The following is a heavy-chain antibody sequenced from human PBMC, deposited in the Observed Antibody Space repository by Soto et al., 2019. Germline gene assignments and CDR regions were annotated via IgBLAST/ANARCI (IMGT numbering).Heavy chain of an antibody. CDR3: ARDRGVGVPIFPDY. J-gene: IGHJ4*02. D-gene: IGHD1-26*01. V-gene: IGHV1-3*01. CDR2: INAGNGNT. CDR1: GDTFTSYA. Sequence: ASVKVCCKSSGDTFTSYAMHWVRQAPGQRLEWMGWINAGNGNTKYSQKFQGRVTITRDTSASTAYMELSSLRSEDTAVYYCARDRGVGVPIFPDYWGQGTLVTV.